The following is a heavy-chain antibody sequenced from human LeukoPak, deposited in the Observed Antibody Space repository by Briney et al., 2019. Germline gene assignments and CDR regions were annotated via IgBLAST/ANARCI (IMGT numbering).Heavy chain of an antibody. CDR1: GFSFSIYA. CDR2: IIGSVGRT. D-gene: IGHD3-10*01. Sequence: PGGSLRLSCVASGFSFSIYAMSWVRQAPGKGREWVSPIIGSVGRTYYANSVKGRSTTSRHNPKNPLYLQRNSLRAKDPPVNSCEKERKSMVRGVMNVDYWGQGTLVTVSS. V-gene: IGHV3-23*01. CDR3: EKERKSMVRGVMNVDY. J-gene: IGHJ4*02.